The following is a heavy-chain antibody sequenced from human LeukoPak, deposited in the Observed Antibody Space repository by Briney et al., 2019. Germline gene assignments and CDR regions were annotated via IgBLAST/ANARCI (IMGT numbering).Heavy chain of an antibody. CDR3: ARVGDSSGYYYNY. J-gene: IGHJ4*02. Sequence: SETLSLTCTVPGGSISSSSYYWGWIRQPPGKGLEWIGSIYHSGSTYYNPSLKSRVTISVDTSKNQSSLKLSSVTAADTAVYYCARVGDSSGYYYNYWGQGTLVTVSS. D-gene: IGHD3-22*01. CDR1: GGSISSSSYY. V-gene: IGHV4-39*07. CDR2: IYHSGST.